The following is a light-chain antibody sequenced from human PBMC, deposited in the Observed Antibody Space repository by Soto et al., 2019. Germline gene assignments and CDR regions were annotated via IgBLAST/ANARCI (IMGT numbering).Light chain of an antibody. V-gene: IGKV3-20*01. CDR2: GAS. J-gene: IGKJ4*01. CDR1: QSVSSSY. CDR3: QQYGSAQGLT. Sequence: EIVLTQSPGTLSLSPGERATLSCRARQSVSSSYLAWYQQKPGQAPRLLIYGASSRATGIPDRFSGSGSGTDLTLTISRLEPEDFAVNYCQQYGSAQGLTFGGGTKVDIK.